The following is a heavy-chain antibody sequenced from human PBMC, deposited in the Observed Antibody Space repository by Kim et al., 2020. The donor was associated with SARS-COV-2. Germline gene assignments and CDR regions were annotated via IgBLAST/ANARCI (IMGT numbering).Heavy chain of an antibody. D-gene: IGHD4-17*01. CDR2: T. V-gene: IGHV1-8*01. J-gene: IGHJ4*02. CDR3: ARGLGGDYADY. Sequence: TGYAQKCQGRVTIPRNPSISTAYMELSSLRSEDTAVYYCARGLGGDYADYWGQGTLVTVSS.